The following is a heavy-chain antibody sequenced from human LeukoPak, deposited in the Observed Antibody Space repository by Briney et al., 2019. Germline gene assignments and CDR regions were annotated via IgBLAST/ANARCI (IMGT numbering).Heavy chain of an antibody. J-gene: IGHJ6*04. Sequence: ASVKVSCEASGYTFTSYGISWVRQAPGRGLEWMGWISAYNGNTNYAQKLQGRVTMITDTSTSTAYMELRSLRSDDTAVYYCARADIVVVPAAMSLTYYYYGMDVWGKGTTVTVSS. V-gene: IGHV1-18*04. CDR1: GYTFTSYG. CDR3: ARADIVVVPAAMSLTYYYYGMDV. CDR2: ISAYNGNT. D-gene: IGHD2-2*01.